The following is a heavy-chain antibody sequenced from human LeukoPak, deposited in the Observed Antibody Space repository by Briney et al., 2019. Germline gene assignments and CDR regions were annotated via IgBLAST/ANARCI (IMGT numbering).Heavy chain of an antibody. J-gene: IGHJ4*02. V-gene: IGHV4-61*02. CDR3: ARSPYCSSTSCYEPFDY. CDR2: IYTSGST. D-gene: IGHD2-2*01. Sequence: PSQTLSLTCTVSGGSISSGSYYWSWIWQPAGKGLEWIGRIYTSGSTNYNPSLKSRVTISVDTSKNQFSLKLSSVTAADTAVYYCARSPYCSSTSCYEPFDYWGQGTLVTVSS. CDR1: GGSISSGSYY.